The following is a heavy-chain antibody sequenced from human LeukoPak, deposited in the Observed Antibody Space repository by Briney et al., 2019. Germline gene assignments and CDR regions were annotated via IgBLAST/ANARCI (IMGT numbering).Heavy chain of an antibody. J-gene: IGHJ4*02. D-gene: IGHD3-10*01. CDR2: ISGSGGST. CDR3: AKDLVTMVRGGFDY. V-gene: IGHV3-23*01. Sequence: QSGGSLRLSCAASGFTFSNAWMSWVRQAPGKGLEWVSAISGSGGSTYYADSVKGRFTISRDNSKNTLYLQMNSLRAEDTAVYYCAKDLVTMVRGGFDYWGQGTLVTVSS. CDR1: GFTFSNAW.